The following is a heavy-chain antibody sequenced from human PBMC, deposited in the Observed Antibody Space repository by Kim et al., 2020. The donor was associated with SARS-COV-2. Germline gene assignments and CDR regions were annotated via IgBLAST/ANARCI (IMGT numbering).Heavy chain of an antibody. J-gene: IGHJ4*02. V-gene: IGHV5-10-1*01. CDR2: IDPSDSYI. D-gene: IGHD3-9*01. Sequence: GESLKISCKGSGYRFADNWITWVRQMPGKGLEWMGRIDPSDSYINYSPTFQGHVTISADTSINTPYLQWSSLKASDTAMYFCARHRYDILTGFDYWGQGTLVTVSS. CDR3: ARHRYDILTGFDY. CDR1: GYRFADNW.